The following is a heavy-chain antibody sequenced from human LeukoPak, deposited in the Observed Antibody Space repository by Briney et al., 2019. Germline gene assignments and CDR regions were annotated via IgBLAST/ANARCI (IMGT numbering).Heavy chain of an antibody. CDR3: ARKPATMNAALDY. CDR1: GFTVSNSW. J-gene: IGHJ4*02. CDR2: IHSDGSTT. Sequence: GESLRLSCAASGFTVSNSWIHWVRQAPGKWLMWVSHIHSDGSTTSFADSVKGRFTISRDNAKNTLYLQMSSLRAEDTAVYYRARKPATMNAALDYWGQGTLVTVSS. V-gene: IGHV3-74*01. D-gene: IGHD3-22*01.